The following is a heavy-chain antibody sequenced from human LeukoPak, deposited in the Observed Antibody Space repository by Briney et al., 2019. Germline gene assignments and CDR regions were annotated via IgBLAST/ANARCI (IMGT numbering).Heavy chain of an antibody. CDR3: TRGYVGIDY. CDR1: GVSFSSYW. Sequence: GGSLRLSCAASGVSFSSYWMHWVRQAPGKGLVWVSRINSDGSSTIYAASVKGRFTISRDNAKNTLYLQMNSLRADDTALYYCTRGYVGIDYWGQGTLVTVSS. V-gene: IGHV3-74*01. D-gene: IGHD5-12*01. CDR2: INSDGSST. J-gene: IGHJ4*02.